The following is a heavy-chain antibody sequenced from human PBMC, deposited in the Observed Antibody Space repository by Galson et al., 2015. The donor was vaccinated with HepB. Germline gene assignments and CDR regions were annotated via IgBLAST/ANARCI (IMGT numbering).Heavy chain of an antibody. D-gene: IGHD2-2*01. CDR2: FTAGGRT. J-gene: IGHJ4*02. V-gene: IGHV3-23*01. CDR1: GFAFGTHS. CDR3: AKGTERRLTTMTSHNYFDH. Sequence: SLRLSCAASGFAFGTHSMTWVRQAPGKGLQWVATFTAGGRTTYAESVTGRFIISRDNSNNRVYLEMNNLRVADTAVYYCAKGTERRLTTMTSHNYFDHWGRGTLVTVSS.